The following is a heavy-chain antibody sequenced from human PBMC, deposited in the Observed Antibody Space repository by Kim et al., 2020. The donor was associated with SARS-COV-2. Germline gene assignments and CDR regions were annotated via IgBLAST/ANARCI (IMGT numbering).Heavy chain of an antibody. CDR1: GFTFDDYA. V-gene: IGHV3-43*02. CDR2: ISGDGGST. Sequence: GGSLRLSCAASGFTFDDYAMHWVRQAPGKGLEWVSLISGDGGSTYYADSVKGRFTISRDNSKNSLYLQMNSLRTEDTALYYCAKDIEKTTVTTRTYYYYYGMDVWGQGTTVTVSS. J-gene: IGHJ6*02. CDR3: AKDIEKTTVTTRTYYYYYGMDV. D-gene: IGHD4-4*01.